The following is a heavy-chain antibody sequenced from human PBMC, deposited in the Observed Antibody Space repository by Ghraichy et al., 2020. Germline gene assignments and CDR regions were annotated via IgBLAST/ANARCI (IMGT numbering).Heavy chain of an antibody. CDR2: IYHSGST. D-gene: IGHD3-16*02. Sequence: SETLSLTCAVSGGSISIGGYSWSWIRQPPGKGLEWIGYIYHSGSTYYNPSLKSRVTISVDRSKNQFSLKLSSVTAADTAVYYCAVRVKALFGGVIVYYFDYWGQGTLVTVSS. J-gene: IGHJ4*02. CDR1: GGSISIGGYS. V-gene: IGHV4-30-2*01. CDR3: AVRVKALFGGVIVYYFDY.